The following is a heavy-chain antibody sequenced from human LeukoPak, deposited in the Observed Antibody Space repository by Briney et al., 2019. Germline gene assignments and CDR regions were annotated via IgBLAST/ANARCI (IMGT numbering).Heavy chain of an antibody. CDR3: TTLGMATVAGY. V-gene: IGHV3-15*01. CDR2: IKSKTDGGTT. Sequence: PGGSLRLSCAASGFIFSYAWMSWVRQAPGKGLEWVGRIKSKTDGGTTDYAAPVKGRFTISRDDSKDTLYLQMNSLKSEDTAVYYCTTLGMATVAGYWGQGTLVTVSS. J-gene: IGHJ4*02. CDR1: GFIFSYAW. D-gene: IGHD5-24*01.